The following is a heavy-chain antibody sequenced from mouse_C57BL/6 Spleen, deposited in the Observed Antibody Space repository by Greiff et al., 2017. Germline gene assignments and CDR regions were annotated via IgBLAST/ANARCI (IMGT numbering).Heavy chain of an antibody. Sequence: VQLQQPGAELVKPGASVKLSCKASGYTFPSYWMPWVKQRPGQGLEWIGMIHPNSGSTNYNAKFKSKATLTVDKSSSTAYMQLSSLTSEDSAVYYCARNYYGSRSYWYFDGWGTGTTVTVSS. V-gene: IGHV1-64*01. J-gene: IGHJ1*03. CDR3: ARNYYGSRSYWYFDG. CDR2: IHPNSGST. D-gene: IGHD1-1*01. CDR1: GYTFPSYW.